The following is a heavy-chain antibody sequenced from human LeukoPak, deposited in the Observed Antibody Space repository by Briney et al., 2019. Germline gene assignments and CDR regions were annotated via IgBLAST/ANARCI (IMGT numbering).Heavy chain of an antibody. Sequence: SETLSLTCSVSGGSVRNYYWNWIRQPPGKGLEWIGYVYYTGSSNSDPSLKSRVTMFVDTPKNQLSLRLSSVSALDTAVYYCARGAYASAWYAFDIWGPGTGVSVTS. CDR2: VYYTGSS. J-gene: IGHJ3*02. CDR1: GGSVRNYY. CDR3: ARGAYASAWYAFDI. D-gene: IGHD6-19*01. V-gene: IGHV4-59*02.